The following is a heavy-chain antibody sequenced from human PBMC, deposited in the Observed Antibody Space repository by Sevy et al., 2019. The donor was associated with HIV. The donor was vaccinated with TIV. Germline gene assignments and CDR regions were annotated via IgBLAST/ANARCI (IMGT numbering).Heavy chain of an antibody. Sequence: GGSLRLSCAASGFTFNTHAMNWVRQAPGKGLEWVSVISGPGYGTNYADSVKGRFTISRDNSKNTLYLQMNSLRDDDAAVYYCAKALNPALESMLEGNLRLVKGFDVWGQGTMVTVSS. CDR2: ISGPGYGT. J-gene: IGHJ3*01. D-gene: IGHD3-10*02. CDR1: GFTFNTHA. CDR3: AKALNPALESMLEGNLRLVKGFDV. V-gene: IGHV3-23*01.